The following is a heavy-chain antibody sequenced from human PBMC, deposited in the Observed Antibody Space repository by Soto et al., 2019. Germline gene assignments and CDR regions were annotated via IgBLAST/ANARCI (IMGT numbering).Heavy chain of an antibody. CDR2: INHSGST. V-gene: IGHV4-34*01. CDR1: GGSFSGYY. CDR3: ARGLGSGSYLLYYYYYYGMDV. J-gene: IGHJ6*02. D-gene: IGHD3-10*01. Sequence: SETLSLTCAVYGGSFSGYYWSWIRQPPGKGLEWIGEINHSGSTNYNPSLKSRVTISVDTSKNQFSLKLSSVTAADTAVYYCARGLGSGSYLLYYYYYYGMDVWGQGTTVTVSS.